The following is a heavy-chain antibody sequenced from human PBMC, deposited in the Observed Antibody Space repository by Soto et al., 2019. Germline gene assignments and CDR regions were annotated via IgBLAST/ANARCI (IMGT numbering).Heavy chain of an antibody. CDR1: GFTFSSHS. V-gene: IGHV3-21*01. Sequence: PGGSLRLSYAASGFTFSSHSMTWVRQAPGKGLEWVSSISGSKSYIYYGDSVKGRFTISRDNAKNSLYLQMNSLRAEDTAVYYCVRPRTYTGYGGDAFDIWGQGTMVTVS. CDR3: VRPRTYTGYGGDAFDI. J-gene: IGHJ3*02. CDR2: ISGSKSYI. D-gene: IGHD5-12*01.